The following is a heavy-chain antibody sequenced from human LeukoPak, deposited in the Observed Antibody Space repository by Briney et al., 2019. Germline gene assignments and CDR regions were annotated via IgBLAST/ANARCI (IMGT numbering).Heavy chain of an antibody. CDR3: ARLLDVPFDP. CDR2: ISGSGGST. Sequence: GGSLRLSCAASGFTFSSYAMSWVRQAPGKGLEWVSAISGSGGSTYYADSVKGRFTISRDNAKNSLYLQMNSLRAEDTAVYYCARLLDVPFDPWGQGTLVTVSS. J-gene: IGHJ5*02. D-gene: IGHD3-10*01. V-gene: IGHV3-23*01. CDR1: GFTFSSYA.